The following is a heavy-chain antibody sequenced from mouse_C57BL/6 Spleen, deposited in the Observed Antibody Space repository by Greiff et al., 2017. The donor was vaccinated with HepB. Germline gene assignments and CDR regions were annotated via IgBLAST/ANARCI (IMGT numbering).Heavy chain of an antibody. Sequence: QVHVKQPGAELVKPGASVKLSCKASGYTFTSYWMHWVKQRPGRGLEWIGRIDPNSGGTKYNEKFKSKATLTVDKPSSTAYMQLSSLTSEDSAVYYCARSTVVAPYYFDYWGQGTTLTVSS. J-gene: IGHJ2*01. V-gene: IGHV1-72*01. CDR1: GYTFTSYW. CDR2: IDPNSGGT. CDR3: ARSTVVAPYYFDY. D-gene: IGHD1-1*01.